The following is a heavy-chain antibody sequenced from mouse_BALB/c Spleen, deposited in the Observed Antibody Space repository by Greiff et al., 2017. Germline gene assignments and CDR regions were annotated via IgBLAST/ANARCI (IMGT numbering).Heavy chain of an antibody. CDR3: ARGGYGNTWFAY. D-gene: IGHD2-1*01. CDR1: GYSFTGYY. Sequence: EVKLMESGPELVKPGASVKISCKASGYSFTGYYMHWVKQSHVKSLEWIGRINPYNGATSYNQNFKDKASLTVDKSSSTAYMELHSLTSEDSAVYYCARGGYGNTWFAYWGQGTLVTVSA. J-gene: IGHJ3*01. CDR2: INPYNGAT. V-gene: IGHV1-31*01.